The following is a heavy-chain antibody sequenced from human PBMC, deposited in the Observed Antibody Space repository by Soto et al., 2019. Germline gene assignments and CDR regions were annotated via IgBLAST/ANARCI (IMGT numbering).Heavy chain of an antibody. CDR3: ARDGREASGMDV. Sequence: PSETLSLTCTASGGSISSHYWSWVRQAPGKGLEWIGHIYYRGSTSYNPSLRGRSTISVDTSNNQFSLKLNSVTTADTAVYYCARDGREASGMDVWGQGTKVTVSS. D-gene: IGHD1-26*01. CDR2: IYYRGST. J-gene: IGHJ6*02. CDR1: GGSISSHY. V-gene: IGHV4-59*11.